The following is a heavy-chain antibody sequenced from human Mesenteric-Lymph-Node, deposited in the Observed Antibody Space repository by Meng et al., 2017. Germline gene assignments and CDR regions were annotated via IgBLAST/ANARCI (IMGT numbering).Heavy chain of an antibody. J-gene: IGHJ6*02. CDR2: IRSKAYGGTT. D-gene: IGHD3-9*01. CDR3: TRAGIYDTSSTYYGMDV. V-gene: IGHV3-49*04. Sequence: GGSLRLSCTASGFTFGDYAMSWVRQAPGKGLEWVGFIRSKAYGGTTEYAASVKGRFTISRDDSKSIAYLQMNSLKTEDTAVYYCTRAGIYDTSSTYYGMDVWGQGTTVTVSS. CDR1: GFTFGDYA.